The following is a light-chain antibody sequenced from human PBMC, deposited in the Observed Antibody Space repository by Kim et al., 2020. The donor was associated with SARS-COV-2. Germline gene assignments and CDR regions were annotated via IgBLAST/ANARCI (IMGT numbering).Light chain of an antibody. CDR1: QGISNY. J-gene: IGKJ1*01. CDR3: QKYDTAPWT. Sequence: ASVGDGVTITCRASQGISNYLAWYQQRPWEAPKLLIYAASTLQFGVSTRFSGSGSGTEFTLTISDLQPEDVATYYCQKYDTAPWTFGHGTKVDI. V-gene: IGKV1-27*01. CDR2: AAS.